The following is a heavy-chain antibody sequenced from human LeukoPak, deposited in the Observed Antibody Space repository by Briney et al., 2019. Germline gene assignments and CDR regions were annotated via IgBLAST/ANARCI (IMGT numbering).Heavy chain of an antibody. CDR3: ARLIRSLRPDSTVLVSSGRYYFDY. CDR2: IYYSGST. D-gene: IGHD1-26*01. V-gene: IGHV4-39*01. Sequence: SETLSLTCTVSGGSITSSSYYWGWLRQPPGEGLEWIGSIYYSGSTYYNPSLKSRVTISVDTSKNQFSLKLSSVTAADTAVYYCARLIRSLRPDSTVLVSSGRYYFDYWGQGTLVTVSS. CDR1: GGSITSSSYY. J-gene: IGHJ4*02.